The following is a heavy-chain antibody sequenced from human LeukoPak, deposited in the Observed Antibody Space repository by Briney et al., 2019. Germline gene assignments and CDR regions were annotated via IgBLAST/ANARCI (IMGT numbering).Heavy chain of an antibody. V-gene: IGHV3-7*01. J-gene: IGHJ6*03. CDR2: IKQDGSEK. CDR1: GFTFSSYW. Sequence: GGSLRLSCAASGFTFSSYWMSWVRQAPGKGLEWVANIKQDGSEKYYVDSVEGRFTISRDNAKNSLYLQMNSLRAEDTAVYYCARDIAVVPAASEGYYYYMDVWGKGTTVTVSS. CDR3: ARDIAVVPAASEGYYYYMDV. D-gene: IGHD2-2*01.